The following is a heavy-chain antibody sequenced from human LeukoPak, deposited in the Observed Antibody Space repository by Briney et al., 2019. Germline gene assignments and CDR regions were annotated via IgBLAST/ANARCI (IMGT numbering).Heavy chain of an antibody. Sequence: GGSLRLSCAASGFTFSSYGMHWVRQAPGKGLEWVASMPYDGSDKYYRDSVKGRFTISRDTSKNTLYLQMDHLRTEDTAMYYCAKDSTGFYFDPNASYYLASWGQGTLVTVSS. CDR3: AKDSTGFYFDPNASYYLAS. V-gene: IGHV3-30*02. CDR2: MPYDGSDK. J-gene: IGHJ4*02. D-gene: IGHD3-22*01. CDR1: GFTFSSYG.